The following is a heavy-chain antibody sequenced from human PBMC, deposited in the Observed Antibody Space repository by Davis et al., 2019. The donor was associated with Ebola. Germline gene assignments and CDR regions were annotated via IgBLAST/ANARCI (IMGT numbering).Heavy chain of an antibody. CDR1: GFTVSNNY. J-gene: IGHJ4*02. Sequence: GESLKISCAASGFTVSNNYVSWVRQAPGKGLEWVSTIYSGGSTYYADSVKGRFTISRDNSKNTLYLQMNSLRAEDTAVYYCAKGPKEGSFDYWGQETLVTVSS. CDR3: AKGPKEGSFDY. V-gene: IGHV3-53*01. CDR2: IYSGGST.